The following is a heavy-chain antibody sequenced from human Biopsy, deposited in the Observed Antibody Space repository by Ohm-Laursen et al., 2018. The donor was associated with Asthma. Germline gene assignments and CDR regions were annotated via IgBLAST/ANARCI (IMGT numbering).Heavy chain of an antibody. CDR3: GRGDSSNWSHYYFDY. CDR1: GFAVSRDY. Sequence: SLRLSCAASGFAVSRDYMFWVRQAPGKGLEWVSVIYSGGTSHTADSVRDRFIISSDYSKNTLYLQMHSLRAEDNAVYYCGRGDSSNWSHYYFDYWGQGTLVTVSS. J-gene: IGHJ4*02. V-gene: IGHV3-66*02. D-gene: IGHD3-22*01. CDR2: IYSGGTS.